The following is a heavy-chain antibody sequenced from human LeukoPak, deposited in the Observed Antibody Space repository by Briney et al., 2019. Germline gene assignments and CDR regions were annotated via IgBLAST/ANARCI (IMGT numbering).Heavy chain of an antibody. CDR3: ARDGTAAGLYFDL. V-gene: IGHV3-7*03. J-gene: IGHJ4*01. CDR1: GFTSGNFW. CDR2: IRQDGGEK. D-gene: IGHD6-13*01. Sequence: GGSLRLSCAVSGFTSGNFWMNWVRQAPGKGLEWVASIRQDGGEKSYVDSVKGRFTISRDNTKNSLYLQMSSLRAEDTAVYYCARDGTAAGLYFDLWGQGTLVIASS.